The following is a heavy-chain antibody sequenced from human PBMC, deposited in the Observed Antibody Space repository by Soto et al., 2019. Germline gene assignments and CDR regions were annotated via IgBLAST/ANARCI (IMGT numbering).Heavy chain of an antibody. CDR1: GGSFSGYY. D-gene: IGHD6-19*01. CDR3: VRSPGWYKIDS. Sequence: SETLSLTCAVYGGSFSGYYWSWIRQPPGKGLEWIGEINHSGSTNYNPSLKSRVTISVDASKNQFSLKLSSVTAADTAVYFCVRSPGWYKIDSWGQGILVTVSS. CDR2: INHSGST. V-gene: IGHV4-34*01. J-gene: IGHJ4*02.